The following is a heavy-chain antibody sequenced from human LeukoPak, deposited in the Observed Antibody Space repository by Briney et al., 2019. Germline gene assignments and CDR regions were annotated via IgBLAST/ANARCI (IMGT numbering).Heavy chain of an antibody. Sequence: PGGSLRLYCAASGFTFSNYAMNGVRQPPAKGLEWVSAISVSGSATPNADSVKGRFTISRDNSKNTLHLQLNSLNAEDQAGYYCSKDLSSGWYPYYVDFWGRGTLVTVSS. V-gene: IGHV3-23*01. CDR1: GFTFSNYA. CDR2: ISVSGSAT. CDR3: SKDLSSGWYPYYVDF. D-gene: IGHD6-19*01. J-gene: IGHJ4*02.